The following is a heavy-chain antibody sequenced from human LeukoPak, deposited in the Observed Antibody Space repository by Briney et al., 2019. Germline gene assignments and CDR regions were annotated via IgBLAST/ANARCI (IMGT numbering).Heavy chain of an antibody. CDR2: IYYSGST. V-gene: IGHV4-39*01. CDR1: GGSISSSSYY. J-gene: IGHJ4*02. D-gene: IGHD3-10*01. CDR3: ARRGYMVRGSYYFDY. Sequence: SETLSLTCTVSGGSISSSSYYWGWIRQPPGKGLEWIGSIYYSGSTYYNPSLKSRVTISVDTSKNQYSLKLSSVTAADTAVYYCARRGYMVRGSYYFDYWGQGTLVTVSS.